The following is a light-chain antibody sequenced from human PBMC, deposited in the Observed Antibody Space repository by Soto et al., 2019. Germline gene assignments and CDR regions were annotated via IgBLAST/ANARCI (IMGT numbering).Light chain of an antibody. CDR1: SAHIGGNS. CDR2: DDN. Sequence: QSVLTQPPSVSAAPGQTVTISCSGSSAHIGGNSVSWYQQLPGTAPKLLIYDDNKRPSGIPDRFSGSKSGTSATLGITGFQTGDEADYYCGSWDSSLSAYVFGTGTKVTVL. J-gene: IGLJ1*01. CDR3: GSWDSSLSAYV. V-gene: IGLV1-51*01.